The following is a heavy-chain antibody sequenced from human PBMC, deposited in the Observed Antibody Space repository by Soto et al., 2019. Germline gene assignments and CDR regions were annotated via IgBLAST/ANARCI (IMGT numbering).Heavy chain of an antibody. Sequence: QVQLQQWGAGLLKPSETLSLTCAVYGGSFSGYYWSWIRQPPGKGLEWIGEINHSGSTNYNPSLKRRVTISVDTSKNQFSLKLSSVTAADTAVYYCARAIQLWYYGMDVWGQGTTVTVSS. D-gene: IGHD5-18*01. J-gene: IGHJ6*02. V-gene: IGHV4-34*01. CDR1: GGSFSGYY. CDR3: ARAIQLWYYGMDV. CDR2: INHSGST.